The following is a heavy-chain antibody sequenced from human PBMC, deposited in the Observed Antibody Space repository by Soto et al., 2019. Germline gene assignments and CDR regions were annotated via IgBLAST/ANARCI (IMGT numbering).Heavy chain of an antibody. J-gene: IGHJ6*03. D-gene: IGHD3-9*01. CDR2: ICNSGST. Sequence: QVQLQESGPGLLKPSETLSLTCTVSGGSIRSYCWTWIRQPPGEGLEWIGCICNSGSTNYNPSLKNRVTIPVDSQMNPVALQLSSVTVADTAVYYWAGGVSILVATRRLMDVWGKGTTVTVSS. CDR1: GGSIRSYC. CDR3: AGGVSILVATRRLMDV. V-gene: IGHV4-59*03.